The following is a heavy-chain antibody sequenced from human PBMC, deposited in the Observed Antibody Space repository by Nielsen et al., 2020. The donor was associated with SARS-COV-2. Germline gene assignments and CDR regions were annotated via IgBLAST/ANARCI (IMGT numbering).Heavy chain of an antibody. CDR1: GFTFDDYG. Sequence: GGSLRLSCAASGFTFDDYGMSWVRQAPGKGLEWVSGINWNGGSTGYADSVKGRFTISRDNAKNSLYLQMNSLRAEDTALYYCALLGGDTADTDAFDIWGQGTMVTVSS. D-gene: IGHD5-18*01. J-gene: IGHJ3*02. CDR3: ALLGGDTADTDAFDI. V-gene: IGHV3-20*04. CDR2: INWNGGST.